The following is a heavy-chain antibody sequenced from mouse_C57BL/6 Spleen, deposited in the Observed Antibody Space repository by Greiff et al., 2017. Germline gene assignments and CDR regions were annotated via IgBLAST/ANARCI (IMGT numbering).Heavy chain of an antibody. D-gene: IGHD1-1*01. Sequence: VQLQQSGAELVKPGASVKLSCKASGYTFTEYTIHWVKQRSGQGLEWIGWFYPGSGSIKYNEKFKDKDTLTADKSSSTVYMEVSRLTSESSAVYCCASHVGIHYYGSSYGYFDVWGTGTTVTVSA. V-gene: IGHV1-62-2*01. CDR3: ASHVGIHYYGSSYGYFDV. CDR1: GYTFTEYT. J-gene: IGHJ1*03. CDR2: FYPGSGSI.